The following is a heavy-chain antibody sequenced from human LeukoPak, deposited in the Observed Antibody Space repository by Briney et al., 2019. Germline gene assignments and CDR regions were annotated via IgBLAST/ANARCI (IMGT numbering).Heavy chain of an antibody. J-gene: IGHJ4*02. Sequence: PGGSLRLSCAASGFTFDDYAMHWVRQAPGKRLGWVSLISGDGGSTYYADSVKGRFTISRDNSKNSLYLQMNSLRTEDTALYYCAKGVTSPPDYWGQGTLVTVSS. V-gene: IGHV3-43*02. CDR2: ISGDGGST. CDR1: GFTFDDYA. CDR3: AKGVTSPPDY. D-gene: IGHD3-16*01.